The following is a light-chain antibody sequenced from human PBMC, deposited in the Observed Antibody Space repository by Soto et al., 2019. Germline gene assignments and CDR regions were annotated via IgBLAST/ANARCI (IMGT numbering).Light chain of an antibody. Sequence: VVMTQSPGTLSVSPGERATLSCRASQNVLSNLAWYQQKPGQAPRLLIYGASTRATGIPARFSGSGSGTEFTLTVSSLQSEDFAVYYCQQYNNWPITFGQGTRLEIK. V-gene: IGKV3-15*01. CDR2: GAS. CDR1: QNVLSN. CDR3: QQYNNWPIT. J-gene: IGKJ5*01.